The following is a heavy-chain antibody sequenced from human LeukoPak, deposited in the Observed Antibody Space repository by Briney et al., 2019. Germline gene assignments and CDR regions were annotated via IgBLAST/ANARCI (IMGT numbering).Heavy chain of an antibody. D-gene: IGHD6-13*01. CDR3: AKYGAVWCGSSWYDWYFDL. CDR2: ISWNSGSI. V-gene: IGHV3-9*01. Sequence: PGGSLRLSCAASGFTFDDYAMHWVRQAPGKGLEWVSGISWNSGSIGYADSVKGRFTISRDNAKNSLYLQMNSLRAEDTALYYCAKYGAVWCGSSWYDWYFDLWGRGTLVTVSS. CDR1: GFTFDDYA. J-gene: IGHJ2*01.